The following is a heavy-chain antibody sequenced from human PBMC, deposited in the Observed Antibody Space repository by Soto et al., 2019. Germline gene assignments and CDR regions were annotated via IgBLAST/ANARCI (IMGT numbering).Heavy chain of an antibody. J-gene: IGHJ2*01. Sequence: QVQLQQWGAGLLKPSETLSLTCAVYGGSFSGYYWSWIRQPPGKGLEWIGEINHSGSTNYNPSLKSRVTISVDTSENQFSLKLSSVTAADTAVYYCARGRDTMVRGPFDLWGRGTLVTVSS. D-gene: IGHD3-10*01. V-gene: IGHV4-34*01. CDR3: ARGRDTMVRGPFDL. CDR1: GGSFSGYY. CDR2: INHSGST.